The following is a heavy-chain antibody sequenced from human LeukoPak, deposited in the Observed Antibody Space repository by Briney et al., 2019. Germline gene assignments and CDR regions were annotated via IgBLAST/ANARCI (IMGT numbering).Heavy chain of an antibody. D-gene: IGHD4-17*01. CDR3: AKDLRVYGDYPLDY. Sequence: GGSLRLSCAASGFTFSSYGMNWVRQAPGKGLEWVAVISYDGSTKYYADSVKGRFTISRDKSKNTLYLQMNRLRAEDTAVYYCAKDLRVYGDYPLDYWGQGTLVTVSA. CDR1: GFTFSSYG. V-gene: IGHV3-30*18. J-gene: IGHJ4*02. CDR2: ISYDGSTK.